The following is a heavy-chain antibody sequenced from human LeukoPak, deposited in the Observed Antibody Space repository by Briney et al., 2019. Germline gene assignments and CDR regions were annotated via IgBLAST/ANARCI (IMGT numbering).Heavy chain of an antibody. J-gene: IGHJ4*02. CDR3: AKDDYSSGHHYFDY. CDR2: ISGSGGST. CDR1: GLTFSSYA. Sequence: GGSLRLSCAASGLTFSSYAMSWVRQAPGKGLEWVSVISGSGGSTYYADSVKGRFTISRDNSKNTLYLQMNSLRAEDTAVYYCAKDDYSSGHHYFDYWGQGTLVTVSS. D-gene: IGHD6-19*01. V-gene: IGHV3-23*01.